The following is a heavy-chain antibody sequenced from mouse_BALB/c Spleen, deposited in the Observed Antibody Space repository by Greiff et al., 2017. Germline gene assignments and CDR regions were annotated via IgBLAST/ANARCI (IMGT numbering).Heavy chain of an antibody. V-gene: IGHV5-6-4*01. D-gene: IGHD2-1*01. J-gene: IGHJ2*01. CDR1: GFTFSSYT. Sequence: EVMLVESGGGLVKPGGSLKLSCAASGFTFSSYTMSWVRQTPEKRLEWVATISSGGSYTYYPDSVKGRFTISRDNAKNTLYLQMSSLKSEDTAMYYCTRDGEVTYYFDYWGKGTTLTVSS. CDR2: ISSGGSYT. CDR3: TRDGEVTYYFDY.